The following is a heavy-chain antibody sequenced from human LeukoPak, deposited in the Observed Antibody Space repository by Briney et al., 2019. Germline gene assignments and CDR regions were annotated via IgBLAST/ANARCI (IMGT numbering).Heavy chain of an antibody. CDR3: AGDRGGWFDP. CDR2: ISYDGSNK. J-gene: IGHJ5*02. Sequence: GRSLRLSCAASGFTFSSYAMHWVRQAPGKGLEWVAVISYDGSNKYYADSVKGRFTISRDNSKNTLYLQMNSLRAEDTAVYYCAGDRGGWFDPWGQGTLVTVSS. CDR1: GFTFSSYA. V-gene: IGHV3-30-3*01. D-gene: IGHD3-16*01.